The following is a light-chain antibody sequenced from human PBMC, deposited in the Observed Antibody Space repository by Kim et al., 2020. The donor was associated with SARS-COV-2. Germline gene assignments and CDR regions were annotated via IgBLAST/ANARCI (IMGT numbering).Light chain of an antibody. CDR2: MGS. J-gene: IGKJ4*01. CDR1: QSRNNF. Sequence: VTPGKPAPISCRSSQSRNNFLDGYLQKPGQSPQLLIYMGSKRASGVPDRFSGSGSGTDFTLKISRVEAEDVGMYYCKQALQNPLAFGGGTKVDIK. V-gene: IGKV2-28*01. CDR3: KQALQNPLA.